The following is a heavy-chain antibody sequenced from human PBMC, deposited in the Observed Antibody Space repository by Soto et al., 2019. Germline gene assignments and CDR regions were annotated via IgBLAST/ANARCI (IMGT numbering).Heavy chain of an antibody. V-gene: IGHV1-46*01. Sequence: ASVKVSCKASGYTFTSYYMHWVRQAPGQGLEWMGIINPSGGSTSYAQKFQGRVTMTRDTSTSTVYMELSSLRSEDTAVYYCASRDNYYDSSGLYYFDYWGQGILVTVSS. CDR3: ASRDNYYDSSGLYYFDY. CDR1: GYTFTSYY. J-gene: IGHJ4*02. D-gene: IGHD3-22*01. CDR2: INPSGGST.